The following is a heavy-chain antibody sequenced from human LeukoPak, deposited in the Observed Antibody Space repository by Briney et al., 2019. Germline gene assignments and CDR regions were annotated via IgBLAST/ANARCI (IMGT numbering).Heavy chain of an antibody. CDR3: ARAQTMFWEFDGFDI. D-gene: IGHD3-10*02. V-gene: IGHV3-69-1*01. Sequence: GGSLRLSCAASGFSFSSYSMNWVRQAPGKGLEWVATMTRSSTIYYADSAKGRFTISRDNAKNSVYLQMNSLRDEDTAVYSCARAQTMFWEFDGFDIWGRGTKVTVSS. CDR1: GFSFSSYS. J-gene: IGHJ3*02. CDR2: MTRSSTI.